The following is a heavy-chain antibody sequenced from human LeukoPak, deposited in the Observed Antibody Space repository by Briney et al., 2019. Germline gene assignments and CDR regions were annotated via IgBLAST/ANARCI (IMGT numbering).Heavy chain of an antibody. CDR1: GGSISSGGYS. CDR2: IYHSGST. D-gene: IGHD3-10*01. Sequence: SQTLSLTCAVSGGSISSGGYSWSWIRQPPGKGLEWIGYIYHSGSTYYNPSLKSRVTISVDTSKNQFSLKLSSVTAADTAVYYCARGLPYYYGSGSYFDYWGQGTLVTVSS. V-gene: IGHV4-30-2*05. CDR3: ARGLPYYYGSGSYFDY. J-gene: IGHJ4*02.